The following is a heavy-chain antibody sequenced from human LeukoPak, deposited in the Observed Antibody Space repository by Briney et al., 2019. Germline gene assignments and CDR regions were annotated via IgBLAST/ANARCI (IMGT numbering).Heavy chain of an antibody. J-gene: IGHJ4*02. V-gene: IGHV4-59*01. CDR2: IYYSGST. CDR3: ARADAAAAAYSSFDY. CDR1: GGSISSYY. Sequence: SETLSLTCTVSGGSISSYYWSWLRQPPGKGLEWIGYIYYSGSTNYNPSLKSRVTISVDTSKNQFSLKLSSMTATDTAVYYCARADAAAAAYSSFDYWGQGTLVTVSS. D-gene: IGHD6-13*01.